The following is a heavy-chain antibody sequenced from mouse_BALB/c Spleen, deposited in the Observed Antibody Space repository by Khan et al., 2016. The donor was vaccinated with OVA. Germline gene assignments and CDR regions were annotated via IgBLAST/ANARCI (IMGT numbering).Heavy chain of an antibody. J-gene: IGHJ3*01. CDR1: GYSITSEYA. Sequence: EVQLVESGPGLVKPSQSLSLTCTVTGYSITSEYAWNWIRQFPGNKLEWMGYINYSGNTRFNPSPKSRTSITRDTSKNQFFLQLNSVTTEDTATYYCARKDYYDYDPFPYWGQGTLVTVSA. D-gene: IGHD2-4*01. V-gene: IGHV3-2*02. CDR2: INYSGNT. CDR3: ARKDYYDYDPFPY.